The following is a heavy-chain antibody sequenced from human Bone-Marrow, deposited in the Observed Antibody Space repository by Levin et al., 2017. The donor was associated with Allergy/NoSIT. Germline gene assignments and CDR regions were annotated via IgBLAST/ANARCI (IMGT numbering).Heavy chain of an antibody. J-gene: IGHJ5*02. CDR2: IVPRLNIR. Sequence: SVKVSCKASGGAFNTLMISWVRQAPGHALEWMGRIVPRLNIRNYSQKFQERITLSADTSTSSAYMEVSSLRSEDTALYYCATVHPSRSGLVNDYFDPWGQGTLVTVAS. CDR3: ATVHPSRSGLVNDYFDP. D-gene: IGHD1-1*01. V-gene: IGHV1-69*02. CDR1: GGAFNTLM.